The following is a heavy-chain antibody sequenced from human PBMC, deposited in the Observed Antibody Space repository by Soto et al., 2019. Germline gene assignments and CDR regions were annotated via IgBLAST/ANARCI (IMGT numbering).Heavy chain of an antibody. Sequence: QVQLVESGGGLVKPGGSLRLSCAASGFTFSDHYMTWICQAPGKGLEWISNIDGSGNIINYSDSVKGRFTISRDNAKNSQYLQMNSLRDEDTAVYYCSRDPRLADFLCQGTLVTVSS. CDR1: GFTFSDHY. CDR2: IDGSGNII. V-gene: IGHV3-11*01. J-gene: IGHJ4*02. CDR3: SRDPRLADF.